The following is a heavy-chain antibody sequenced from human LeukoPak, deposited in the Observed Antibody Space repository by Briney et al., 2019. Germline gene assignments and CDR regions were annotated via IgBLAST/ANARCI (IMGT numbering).Heavy chain of an antibody. CDR1: GGSISSHY. Sequence: SETLSLTCTVSGGSISSHYWSWIRQPPRKGLEWIGYISYSGSTNYNPSLKSRVTISLDTSKNQFSLKLTSVTAADTAVYYCARDRWFDPWGQGTLVTVSS. J-gene: IGHJ5*02. CDR3: ARDRWFDP. V-gene: IGHV4-59*11. CDR2: ISYSGST.